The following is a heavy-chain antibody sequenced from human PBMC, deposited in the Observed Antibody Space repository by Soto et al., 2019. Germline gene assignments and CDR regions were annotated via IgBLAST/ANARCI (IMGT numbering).Heavy chain of an antibody. CDR3: ATVATRSYNWIDP. Sequence: GGSLRLSCAASGFTFSTYWMHWVRQAPGKGLMWVSRINSDGSRTNYADSVKGRFTIFRDNAKNTLYLQMNSLRAEDTTVYYCATVATRSYNWIDPWGQGTLVTVSS. V-gene: IGHV3-74*01. J-gene: IGHJ5*02. D-gene: IGHD1-26*01. CDR1: GFTFSTYW. CDR2: INSDGSRT.